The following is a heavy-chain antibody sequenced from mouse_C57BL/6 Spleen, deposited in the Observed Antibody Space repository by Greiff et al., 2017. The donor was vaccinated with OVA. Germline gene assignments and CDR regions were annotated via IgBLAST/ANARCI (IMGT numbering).Heavy chain of an antibody. Sequence: VKVVESGAELARPGASVKLSCKASGYTFTSYGISWVKQRTGQGLEWIGEIYPRSGNTYYNEKFKGKATLTADKSSSTAYMELRSLTSEDSAVYFCAMNTTVAAYWGQGTTLTVSS. J-gene: IGHJ2*01. CDR1: GYTFTSYG. V-gene: IGHV1-81*01. D-gene: IGHD1-1*01. CDR2: IYPRSGNT. CDR3: AMNTTVAAY.